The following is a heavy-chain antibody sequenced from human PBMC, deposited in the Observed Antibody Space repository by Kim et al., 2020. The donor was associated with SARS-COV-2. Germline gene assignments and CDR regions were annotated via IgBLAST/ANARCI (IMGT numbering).Heavy chain of an antibody. CDR2: IYSGGST. V-gene: IGHV3-53*01. J-gene: IGHJ6*02. D-gene: IGHD3-10*01. Sequence: GGSLRPSCAASGFTVSSNYMSWVRQAPGKGLEWVSVIYSGGSTYYADSVKGRFTISRDNSQNTLYLQMNSLRAEDTAVYYCAREGTYYYGSGSYYNPTGYGMDVCGPGTTVTVSS. CDR3: AREGTYYYGSGSYYNPTGYGMDV. CDR1: GFTVSSNY.